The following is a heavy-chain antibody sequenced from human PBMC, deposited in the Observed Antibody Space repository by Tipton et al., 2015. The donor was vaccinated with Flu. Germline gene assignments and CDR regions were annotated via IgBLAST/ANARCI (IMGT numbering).Heavy chain of an antibody. J-gene: IGHJ4*02. Sequence: TLSLTCTVSGGSISSHYWTWMRQPAGKGLEWIGEINHSGSTNYNPSLKSRVTISVDTSKNQFSLKLSSVTAADTAVYYCARGLYGSGSYQRRYFDYWGQGTLVTVSS. D-gene: IGHD3-10*01. CDR2: INHSGST. V-gene: IGHV4-34*01. CDR1: GGSISSHY. CDR3: ARGLYGSGSYQRRYFDY.